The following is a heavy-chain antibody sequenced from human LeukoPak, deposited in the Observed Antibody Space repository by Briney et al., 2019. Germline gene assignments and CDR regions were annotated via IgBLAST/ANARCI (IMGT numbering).Heavy chain of an antibody. J-gene: IGHJ4*02. Sequence: PSETLSLTCTVSGGSISSGGYYWNWIRQYPGKGLEWIGYIYYSGGSLYKPSLKSRVTISVDTSQNQFSLKLSSVTAADTAVYYCARETYGDYVDLFDYWGQGTLVTVSS. D-gene: IGHD4-17*01. CDR3: ARETYGDYVDLFDY. CDR2: IYYSGGS. V-gene: IGHV4-31*03. CDR1: GGSISSGGYY.